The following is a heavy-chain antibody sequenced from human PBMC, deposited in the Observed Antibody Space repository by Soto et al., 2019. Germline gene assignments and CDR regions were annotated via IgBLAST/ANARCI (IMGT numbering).Heavy chain of an antibody. J-gene: IGHJ5*02. CDR1: GYTFTSYG. V-gene: IGHV1-18*04. CDR3: ARVDSYGYNWFDP. D-gene: IGHD5-18*01. CDR2: ISAYNGNT. Sequence: SVKDSCKASGYTFTSYGISWGRQAPGQGLEWMGWISAYNGNTNYAQKLQGRVTMTTDTSTSTAYMELRSLRSDDTAVYYCARVDSYGYNWFDPWGQGTLVTVSS.